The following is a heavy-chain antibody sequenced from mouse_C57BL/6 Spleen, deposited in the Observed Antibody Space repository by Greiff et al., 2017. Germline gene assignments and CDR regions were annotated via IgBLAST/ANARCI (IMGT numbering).Heavy chain of an antibody. CDR2: IYPGDGDT. CDR1: GYAFSSSW. J-gene: IGHJ4*01. Sequence: QVQLQQSGPELVKPGASVKISCKASGYAFSSSWMNWVKQRPGKGLEWIGRIYPGDGDTNYNGKFKGKATLTADKSSSTAYMQLSSLTSEDSAVYFCARPCEDYYAMDYWGQGTSVTVSS. V-gene: IGHV1-82*01. CDR3: ARPCEDYYAMDY.